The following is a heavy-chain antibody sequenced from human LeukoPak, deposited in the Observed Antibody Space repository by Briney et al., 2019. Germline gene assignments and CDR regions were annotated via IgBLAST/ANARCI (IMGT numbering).Heavy chain of an antibody. Sequence: ASVKVSCKASGYTFTSDYIHWVRQATGQGLEWMGWMNPNSGNTGYTQKFQGRVTMTRDTSISTAYMELSRLRSDDTAVYYCARVKVGANWGCGLVYWGQGTLVTVSS. CDR3: ARVKVGANWGCGLVY. CDR2: MNPNSGNT. J-gene: IGHJ4*02. V-gene: IGHV1-2*02. D-gene: IGHD7-27*01. CDR1: GYTFTSDY.